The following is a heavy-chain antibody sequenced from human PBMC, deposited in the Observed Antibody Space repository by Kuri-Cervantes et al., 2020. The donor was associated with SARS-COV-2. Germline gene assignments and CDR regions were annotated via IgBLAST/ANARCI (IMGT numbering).Heavy chain of an antibody. CDR1: GFTFDDYA. CDR3: AKVSNILELLDPFDY. CDR2: ISGAGDST. D-gene: IGHD1-7*01. Sequence: GESLKISCAASGFTFDDYAMHWVRLAPGKGLEWASGISGAGDSTYYADSVKGRFTISRDNSKNTLYLQMNSLRAEDTAVYYCAKVSNILELLDPFDYWGQGTLVTVSS. V-gene: IGHV3-23*01. J-gene: IGHJ4*02.